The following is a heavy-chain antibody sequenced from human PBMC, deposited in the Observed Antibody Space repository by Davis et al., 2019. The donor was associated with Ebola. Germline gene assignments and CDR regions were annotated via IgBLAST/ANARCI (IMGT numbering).Heavy chain of an antibody. CDR1: GFTFSSYA. J-gene: IGHJ3*02. CDR2: IWFDGSNK. CDR3: ARAGGYGDYDHDAFAI. Sequence: GESLKISCAASGFTFSSYAMSWVRQAPGKGLEWVAVIWFDGSNKYYADSVRGRFTISRDNSKNTLYPQMNGLRAEDTALYYCARAGGYGDYDHDAFAIWGQGTLVTVSS. V-gene: IGHV3-33*08. D-gene: IGHD4-17*01.